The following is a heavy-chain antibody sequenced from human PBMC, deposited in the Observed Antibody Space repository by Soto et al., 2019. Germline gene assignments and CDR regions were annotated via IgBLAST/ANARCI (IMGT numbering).Heavy chain of an antibody. V-gene: IGHV3-74*01. CDR2: INGDGSDT. CDR3: ARDQHYGMDV. Sequence: GGSLRLSCAASGFNLLGYWIHWVRQDPGKGLVWVSYINGDGSDTKYADSVKGRFTISRDDAKNTVYLQMNSLRAEDTALYYCARDQHYGMDVWGQGTTVTVSS. J-gene: IGHJ6*02. CDR1: GFNLLGYW.